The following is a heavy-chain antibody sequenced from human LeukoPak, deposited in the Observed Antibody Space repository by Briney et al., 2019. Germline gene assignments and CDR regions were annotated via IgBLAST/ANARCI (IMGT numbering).Heavy chain of an antibody. V-gene: IGHV4-39*07. CDR3: ARGERWLQPKTFDY. CDR2: IYYSGST. CDR1: GGSISSSSYY. D-gene: IGHD5-24*01. J-gene: IGHJ4*02. Sequence: SETLSLTCTVSGGSISSSSYYWGWIRQPPGKGLEWIGSIYYSGSTYYNPSLKSRVTISVDTSKNQFSLKLSSVTAADTAVYYCARGERWLQPKTFDYWDQGTLVTVSS.